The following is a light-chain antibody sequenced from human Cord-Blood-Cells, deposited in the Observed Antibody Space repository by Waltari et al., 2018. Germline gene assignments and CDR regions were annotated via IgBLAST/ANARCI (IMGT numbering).Light chain of an antibody. V-gene: IGKV1-5*03. CDR1: QSISSW. Sequence: DIQLTQSPSTLSASVGDRVTITCRASQSISSWLDWYQQKPGKAPKLLIYKASSLESGVPSRFSGSGSGTEFTLTISSLQPDDFATYYCQQYNSYPSFGQGTKLEIK. CDR2: KAS. J-gene: IGKJ2*01. CDR3: QQYNSYPS.